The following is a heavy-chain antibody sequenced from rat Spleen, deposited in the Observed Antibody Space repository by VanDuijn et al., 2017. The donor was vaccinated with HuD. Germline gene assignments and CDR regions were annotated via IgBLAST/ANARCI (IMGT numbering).Heavy chain of an antibody. D-gene: IGHD4-3*01. CDR2: ITNTGGST. J-gene: IGHJ3*01. CDR3: TRAQNSGAWFAY. CDR1: GFTFNNYW. V-gene: IGHV5-31*01. Sequence: EVQLVESGGGLVQPGRSLKLSCVASGFTFNNYWMTWIRQAPGKGLEWVASITNTGGSTYYPDSVKGRFTISRDNAKSTLYLQMNSLRSEDTATYYCTRAQNSGAWFAYWGQGTLVTVSS.